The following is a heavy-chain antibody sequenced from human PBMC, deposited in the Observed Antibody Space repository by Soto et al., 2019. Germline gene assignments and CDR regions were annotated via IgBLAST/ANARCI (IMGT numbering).Heavy chain of an antibody. Sequence: QVQLQQWGAGLLKPSETLSLTCAVYGGSFSGYYWSLIRQPPGKGLEWIGEINHSGSTNYNPSLKSRVTISVDTSKNQFSLKLSSVTAADTAVYYCARLNYGYSSRPSWGQGTMVTVSS. CDR2: INHSGST. V-gene: IGHV4-34*01. CDR3: ARLNYGYSSRPS. CDR1: GGSFSGYY. J-gene: IGHJ3*01. D-gene: IGHD6-13*01.